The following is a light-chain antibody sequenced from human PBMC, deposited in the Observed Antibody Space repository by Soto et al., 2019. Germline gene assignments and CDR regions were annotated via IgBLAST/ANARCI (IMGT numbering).Light chain of an antibody. J-gene: IGKJ1*01. V-gene: IGKV1-27*01. CDR3: QKYDSVPWS. Sequence: DIQMTQSPSSLSTSVGDTVTITCRASQGIGKNLAWYQQKPGKVPKVLIYTASTLHSGVPSRFSGSGSGTDFTLIINSLQPEDVATYFCQKYDSVPWSFAQGTRVEI. CDR1: QGIGKN. CDR2: TAS.